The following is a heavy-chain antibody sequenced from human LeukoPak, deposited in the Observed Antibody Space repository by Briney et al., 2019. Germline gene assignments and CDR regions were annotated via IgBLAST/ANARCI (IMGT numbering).Heavy chain of an antibody. V-gene: IGHV1-18*01. J-gene: IGHJ4*02. Sequence: GASVKVSCKASGYTFTSYGISWVRQAPGQGLEWMGWISAYNGNTNYAQKLQGRVTMTTDTSTSTAYMELRSLRSDDTAVYYCARVPNGPHVEMATNPDYWGQGTLVTVSS. CDR2: ISAYNGNT. CDR3: ARVPNGPHVEMATNPDY. D-gene: IGHD5-24*01. CDR1: GYTFTSYG.